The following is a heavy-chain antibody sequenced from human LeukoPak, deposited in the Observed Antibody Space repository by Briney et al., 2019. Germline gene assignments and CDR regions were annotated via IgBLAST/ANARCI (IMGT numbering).Heavy chain of an antibody. D-gene: IGHD1-26*01. Sequence: GGSLRLSCVASGFTFSSYGMHWVRQAPGKGLEWVAFIRYDGSNKYYADSVKGRFTISRDNSKNTLYLQMNSLRAEDTAVYYCAKAKWELLHGAAFDIWGQGTMVTVSS. V-gene: IGHV3-30*02. J-gene: IGHJ3*02. CDR3: AKAKWELLHGAAFDI. CDR2: IRYDGSNK. CDR1: GFTFSSYG.